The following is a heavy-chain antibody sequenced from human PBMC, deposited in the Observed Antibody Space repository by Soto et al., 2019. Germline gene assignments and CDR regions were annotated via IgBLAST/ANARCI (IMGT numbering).Heavy chain of an antibody. Sequence: GGSLRLSCAASGFTFSSYSMNWVRQAPGKGLEWVSSISSSSSYIYYADSVKGRFTISRDNAKNSLYLQMNSLRAEDTAVYYCARASGEIVVRRFDPWGQGTLVTVSS. CDR1: GFTFSSYS. CDR3: ARASGEIVVRRFDP. V-gene: IGHV3-21*01. J-gene: IGHJ5*02. D-gene: IGHD2-2*01. CDR2: ISSSSSYI.